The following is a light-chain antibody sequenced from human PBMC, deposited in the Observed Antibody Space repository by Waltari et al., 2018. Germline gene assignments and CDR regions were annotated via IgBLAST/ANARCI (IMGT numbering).Light chain of an antibody. CDR3: HQYNSYSPT. J-gene: IGKJ2*01. CDR1: QTISTW. Sequence: DIQMTQSPSTLSATVGDRVTITCRASQTISTWLAWYQQKPGTAPKLLIYKASNLQSGVPSRFSGSGSATDFTLTISSVQPDDSATYFCHQYNSYSPTFGQGTKLEIK. CDR2: KAS. V-gene: IGKV1-5*03.